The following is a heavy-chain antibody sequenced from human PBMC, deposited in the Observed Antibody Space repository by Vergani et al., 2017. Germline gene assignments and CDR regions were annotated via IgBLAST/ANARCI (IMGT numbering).Heavy chain of an antibody. CDR3: ARAPVLRFLEWLAYFDY. D-gene: IGHD3-3*01. V-gene: IGHV4-30-4*01. CDR1: GGSISSGDYY. Sequence: QVQLQESGPGLVKPSQTLSLTCTVSGGSISSGDYYWSWIRQPPGKGLEWIGYIYYSGSTYYNPSLKSRVTISVDTSKNQFSLKLSSVTAADPAVYYCARAPVLRFLEWLAYFDYWGQGTLVTVSA. CDR2: IYYSGST. J-gene: IGHJ4*02.